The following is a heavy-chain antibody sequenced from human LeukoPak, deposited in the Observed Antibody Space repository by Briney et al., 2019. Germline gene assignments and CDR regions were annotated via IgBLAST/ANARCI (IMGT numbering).Heavy chain of an antibody. J-gene: IGHJ4*02. CDR1: GFTFSSYW. Sequence: PGGSLRLSWAASGFTFSSYWMSWVRQAPGKGLEWVANIKQDGSEKYYVDSVKGRFTISRDNAKNSLYLQMNSLRAEDTAVYYCAGPSTYYDFWSGLNWGQGTLVTVSS. D-gene: IGHD3-3*01. V-gene: IGHV3-7*01. CDR3: AGPSTYYDFWSGLN. CDR2: IKQDGSEK.